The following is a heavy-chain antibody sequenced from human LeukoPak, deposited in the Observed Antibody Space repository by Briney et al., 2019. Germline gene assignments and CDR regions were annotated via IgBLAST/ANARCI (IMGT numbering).Heavy chain of an antibody. V-gene: IGHV3-7*04. CDR2: IRQDGSEK. CDR3: ERDMRGDGFDI. CDR1: GFTFSSFW. J-gene: IGHJ3*02. D-gene: IGHD2-2*01. Sequence: PGGSLILSCAASGFTFSSFWMTWVRQAPGKGLEWVANIRQDGSEKYYVDSVEGRFTISRDNAKKSLFLRMNSLRVEDTAVYYCERDMRGDGFDIWGQGTMVTVSS.